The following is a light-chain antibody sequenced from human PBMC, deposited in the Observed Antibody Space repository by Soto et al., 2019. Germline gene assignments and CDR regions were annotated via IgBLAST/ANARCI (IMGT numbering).Light chain of an antibody. Sequence: QSVLTQPASVSGSPGQSITISCTGTSSDVGGYNYVSWYQQHPGKAPKLMIYDVSNRPSGVSNRFSGSKSGNTASLTISGLQAEDEADYYCSSYRSGSAPYYVFGTGTRSPS. CDR1: SSDVGGYNY. V-gene: IGLV2-14*01. CDR2: DVS. J-gene: IGLJ1*01. CDR3: SSYRSGSAPYYV.